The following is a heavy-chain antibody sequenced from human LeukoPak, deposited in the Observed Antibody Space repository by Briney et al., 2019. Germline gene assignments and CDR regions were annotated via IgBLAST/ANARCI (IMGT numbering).Heavy chain of an antibody. Sequence: QPGGSLRLSCAASGFTVSSNYMSWVRQAPGKGLEWVSVIYSGGSTYYADSVKGRFTISRDNSKNTLYLQMNSLRAEDTAVYYCARAVAAAALFDYWGQGTLVTVSS. CDR1: GFTVSSNY. V-gene: IGHV3-53*01. CDR3: ARAVAAAALFDY. D-gene: IGHD6-13*01. J-gene: IGHJ4*02. CDR2: IYSGGST.